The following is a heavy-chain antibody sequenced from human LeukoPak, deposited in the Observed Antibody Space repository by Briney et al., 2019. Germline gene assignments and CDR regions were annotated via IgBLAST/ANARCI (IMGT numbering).Heavy chain of an antibody. V-gene: IGHV4-39*06. CDR2: IYYSGST. J-gene: IGHJ5*02. CDR1: GGSISSSSYY. CDR3: ARVRRSSRNFDP. Sequence: SETLSLTRTVSGGSISSSSYYWGWIRQPPGKGLEWIGSIYYSGSTYYNPSLRSQVTISVDTSKHQFALKLSSVTAADTAVYYCARVRRSSRNFDPWGQGTLVTVSS. D-gene: IGHD6-13*01.